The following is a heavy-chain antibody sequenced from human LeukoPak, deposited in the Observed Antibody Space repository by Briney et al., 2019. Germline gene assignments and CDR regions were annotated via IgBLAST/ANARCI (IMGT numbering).Heavy chain of an antibody. CDR2: IYYSGST. V-gene: IGHV4-39*01. D-gene: IGHD3-3*01. Sequence: SETLSLTCTVSGGSISSSSYYWGWIRQPPGKGLEWIGSIYYSGSTYYNPSLKSRVNISVDTSKNQFSLKLSSVTAADTAVYYCARXSRVLRFLEWLSDFFDYWGQGTLVTVSS. CDR3: ARXSRVLRFLEWLSDFFDY. J-gene: IGHJ4*02. CDR1: GGSISSSSYY.